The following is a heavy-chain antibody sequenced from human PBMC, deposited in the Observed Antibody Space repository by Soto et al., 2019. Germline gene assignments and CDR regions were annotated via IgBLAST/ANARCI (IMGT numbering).Heavy chain of an antibody. D-gene: IGHD2-2*01. CDR3: GRQPGHCGNTTCFGYYSVDV. CDR2: IYYSGST. CDR1: GGSISSSSYS. J-gene: IGHJ6*02. V-gene: IGHV4-39*01. Sequence: PSETLSLTCSVSGGSISSSSYSWGWIRQPPGKGLEWIGTIYYSGSTHYNPSLEGRVAISADTPNNQLSLRLSSVTAADTAVYYCGRQPGHCGNTTCFGYYSVDVWGQGTTVTVSS.